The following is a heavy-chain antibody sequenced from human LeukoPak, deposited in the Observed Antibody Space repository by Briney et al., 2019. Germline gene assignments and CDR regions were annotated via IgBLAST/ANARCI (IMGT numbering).Heavy chain of an antibody. CDR2: INPNSGGT. J-gene: IGHJ5*02. V-gene: IGHV1-2*02. CDR3: ARRQRITLVRGVIWGFDP. Sequence: ASVKVSCKASGYTSTGYYMHWVRQAPGQGLEWMGWINPNSGGTNYAQKFQGRVTMTRDTSISTAYMELSRLRSDDTAVYYCARRQRITLVRGVIWGFDPWSQGTLVTVST. D-gene: IGHD3-10*01. CDR1: GYTSTGYY.